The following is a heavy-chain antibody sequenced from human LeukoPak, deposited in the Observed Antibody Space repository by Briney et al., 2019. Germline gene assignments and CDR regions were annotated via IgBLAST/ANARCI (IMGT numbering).Heavy chain of an antibody. D-gene: IGHD3-3*01. J-gene: IGHJ5*02. V-gene: IGHV4-39*07. CDR1: GGSVSSGSYY. CDR2: INHSGST. Sequence: SETLSLTCTVSGGSVSSGSYYWSWIRQPPGKGLEWIGEINHSGSTNYNPSLKSRVTISVDTSKNQFSLKLSSVTAADTAVYYCARRRITIFGVVSSRWFDPWGQGTLVTVSS. CDR3: ARRRITIFGVVSSRWFDP.